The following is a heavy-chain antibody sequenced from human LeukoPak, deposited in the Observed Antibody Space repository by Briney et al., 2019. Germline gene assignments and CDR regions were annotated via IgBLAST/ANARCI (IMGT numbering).Heavy chain of an antibody. J-gene: IGHJ3*02. CDR3: ARDSLTIFGGGAFDI. D-gene: IGHD3-3*01. Sequence: GGSLRLSCAASGFTFSSYAMHWVRQAPGKGLEWVAVMSYDGSNKYYADSVKGRFTIPRDNSKNTLYLQMNSLRDEDTAVYYCARDSLTIFGGGAFDIWGQGTMVTVSS. CDR1: GFTFSSYA. CDR2: MSYDGSNK. V-gene: IGHV3-30-3*01.